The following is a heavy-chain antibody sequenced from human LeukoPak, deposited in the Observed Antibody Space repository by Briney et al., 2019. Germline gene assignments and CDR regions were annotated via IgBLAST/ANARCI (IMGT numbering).Heavy chain of an antibody. V-gene: IGHV5-51*01. J-gene: IGHJ5*02. CDR1: GYSFANYW. Sequence: GESLKISCKGSGYSFANYWIAWVRRMPGKGLEWLGIIYPGDSDTRYSPSFQGQVTISADKSISTAYLQWSSLKASDTAMYYCARRGVEHNWFDPWGQGTLVTVSS. D-gene: IGHD3-10*01. CDR3: ARRGVEHNWFDP. CDR2: IYPGDSDT.